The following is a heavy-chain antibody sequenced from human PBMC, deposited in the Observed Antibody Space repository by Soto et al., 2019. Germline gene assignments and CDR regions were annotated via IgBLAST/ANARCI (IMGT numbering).Heavy chain of an antibody. CDR1: GFTFDDYT. Sequence: GGSLRLSCAASGFTFDDYTMHWVRQAPGKGLEWVSLISWDGGSTYYADSVKGRFTISRDNSKNTLYLQMNSLRTEDTALYYCAKEGPPRDSSSWPYYYYYGMDVWGQGTTVTVSS. D-gene: IGHD6-13*01. J-gene: IGHJ6*02. CDR2: ISWDGGST. V-gene: IGHV3-43*01. CDR3: AKEGPPRDSSSWPYYYYYGMDV.